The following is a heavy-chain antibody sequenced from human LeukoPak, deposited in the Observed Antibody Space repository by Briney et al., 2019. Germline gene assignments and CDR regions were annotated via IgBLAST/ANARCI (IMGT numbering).Heavy chain of an antibody. CDR3: ARVPRAVAGNGYYYYYMDV. CDR2: IIPIFGTA. J-gene: IGHJ6*03. CDR1: GYTFTSYG. D-gene: IGHD6-19*01. Sequence: GASVKVSCKASGYTFTSYGISWVRQAPGQGLEWMGGIIPIFGTADYAQKFQGRVTITADESTSTAYMELSSLRSEDTAVYYCARVPRAVAGNGYYYYYMDVWGKGTTVTISS. V-gene: IGHV1-69*13.